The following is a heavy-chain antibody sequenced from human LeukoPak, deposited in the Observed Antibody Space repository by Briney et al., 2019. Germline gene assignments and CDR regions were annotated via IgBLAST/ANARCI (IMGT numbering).Heavy chain of an antibody. D-gene: IGHD3-22*01. CDR1: GFTFSSDG. J-gene: IGHJ6*03. CDR2: ISPSGRNT. CDR3: AKGGSDSSGYDSLYYYYYMDV. Sequence: PGGSLRLACAASGFTFSSDGMSWVRQAPGEGLEWGSAISPSGRNTYYADSVKGRFIISRDNSKNMLYLQMSSLRAEDTAVYYCAKGGSDSSGYDSLYYYYYMDVWGKGTTVTISS. V-gene: IGHV3-23*01.